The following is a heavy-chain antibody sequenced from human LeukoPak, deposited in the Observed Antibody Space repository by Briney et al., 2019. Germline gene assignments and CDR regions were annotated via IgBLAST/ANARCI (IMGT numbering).Heavy chain of an antibody. CDR3: ARHNYGSGSYYPYYFDY. CDR1: GGSISSSSYY. D-gene: IGHD3-10*01. CDR2: IYYSGST. J-gene: IGHJ4*02. V-gene: IGHV4-39*01. Sequence: SETLSLTCTVSGGSISSSSYYWGWIRQPPGKGLEWIGSIYYSGSTYYNPSLKSRVTVSVDPSKNQFSLKLSSVTAADTAVYYCARHNYGSGSYYPYYFDYWGQGTLVTVSS.